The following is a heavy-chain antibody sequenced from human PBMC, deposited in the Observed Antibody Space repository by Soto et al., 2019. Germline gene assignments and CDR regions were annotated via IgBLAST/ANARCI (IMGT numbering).Heavy chain of an antibody. D-gene: IGHD3-3*01. CDR2: IGGSSSST. Sequence: PGGSLRLSCAASGFIFRDFYMSWIRQVPGKGLEWLSKIGGSSSSTDYADSVKGRFTISSDNAKNSLYLQMSSLRAEDTAVYYCARDRGGGSIFGVHYGMDXWGQGTTVTVS. CDR1: GFIFRDFY. V-gene: IGHV3-11*06. J-gene: IGHJ6*02. CDR3: ARDRGGGSIFGVHYGMDX.